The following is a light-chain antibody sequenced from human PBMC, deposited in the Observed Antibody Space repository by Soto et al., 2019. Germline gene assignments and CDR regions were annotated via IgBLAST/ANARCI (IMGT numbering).Light chain of an antibody. CDR2: TNT. Sequence: QSVLTQPPSASGTPGQRVTISCSGSISNVGGNPVNWYQHVPTTAPKLLIYTNTQRPSGVPDRFSGSKSGTSASLAISGLQSEDEADYYCASWDDSLNGPLFGTGTKLTVL. V-gene: IGLV1-44*01. CDR3: ASWDDSLNGPL. CDR1: ISNVGGNP. J-gene: IGLJ1*01.